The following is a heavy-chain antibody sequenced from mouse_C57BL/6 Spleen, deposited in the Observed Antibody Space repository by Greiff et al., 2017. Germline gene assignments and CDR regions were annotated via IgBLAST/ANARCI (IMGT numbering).Heavy chain of an antibody. V-gene: IGHV1-50*01. CDR1: GYTFTSYW. CDR2: IDPADSYT. Sequence: QVQLQQPGAELVKPGASVKLSCKASGYTFTSYWMQWVKQRPGQGLEWIGEIDPADSYTNYNQKFKGKATLTVDTSSSTAYLQLSSLTSEDSAVYYCARPYGNYLYWYFDVWGTGTTVTVSS. J-gene: IGHJ1*03. D-gene: IGHD2-1*01. CDR3: ARPYGNYLYWYFDV.